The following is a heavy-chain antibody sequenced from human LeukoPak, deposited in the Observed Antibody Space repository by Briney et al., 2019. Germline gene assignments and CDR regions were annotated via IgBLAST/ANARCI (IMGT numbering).Heavy chain of an antibody. CDR1: GGSFSGYH. CDR3: AREKEYRDWYFDL. CDR2: INHSGST. D-gene: IGHD6-6*01. J-gene: IGHJ2*01. Sequence: SETLSLTCAVYGGSFSGYHWSWIRQSPGKGLEWIGEINHSGSTNYNPSLKSRVTISVDTSKNQFSLKLSSVTAADTAVYYCAREKEYRDWYFDLWGRGTLVTVSS. V-gene: IGHV4-34*01.